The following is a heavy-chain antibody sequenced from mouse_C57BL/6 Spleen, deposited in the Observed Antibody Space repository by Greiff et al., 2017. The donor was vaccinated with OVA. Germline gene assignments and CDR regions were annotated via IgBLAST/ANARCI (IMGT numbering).Heavy chain of an antibody. V-gene: IGHV1-61*01. D-gene: IGHD1-1*01. Sequence: QVQLQQPGAELVRPGSSVKLSCKASGYTFTSYWMDWVKQRPGQGLEWIGNIYTSDSETHYNQKFKDKATLTVDTSSSTAYMQLSSLTSEDSAVYYWAITTVVANEAKEYYYAMDYWGQGTSVTVSS. J-gene: IGHJ4*01. CDR3: AITTVVANEAKEYYYAMDY. CDR1: GYTFTSYW. CDR2: IYTSDSET.